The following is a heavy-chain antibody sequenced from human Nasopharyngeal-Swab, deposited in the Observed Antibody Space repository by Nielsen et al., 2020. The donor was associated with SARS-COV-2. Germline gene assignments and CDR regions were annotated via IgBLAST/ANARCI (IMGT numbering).Heavy chain of an antibody. CDR3: ARVVRELDLKYYFHYHYMDV. D-gene: IGHD1-1*01. J-gene: IGHJ6*03. CDR1: GGSFSGYY. Sequence: SETLSLTFAVYGGSFSGYYWSWIRQPPGKGLEWIGEINHSGTTSNNPSLKSRVTISIDTSKNQFSLKLTSVTAADTAVYYCARVVRELDLKYYFHYHYMDVWGKGTTVTVSS. CDR2: INHSGTT. V-gene: IGHV4-34*01.